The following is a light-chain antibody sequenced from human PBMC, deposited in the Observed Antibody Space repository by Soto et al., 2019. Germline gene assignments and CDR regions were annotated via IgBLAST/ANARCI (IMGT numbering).Light chain of an antibody. Sequence: DIQLTQSPSLLSASVGDSVTLTRRASQGISSYLAWYQQKPGKAPKLLIYAASTLQSGVPSRFSGSGSGTEFTLTISSLQPEDFATYYCQQLNSDPRTFGQGTKVDIK. J-gene: IGKJ1*01. CDR3: QQLNSDPRT. V-gene: IGKV1-9*01. CDR2: AAS. CDR1: QGISSY.